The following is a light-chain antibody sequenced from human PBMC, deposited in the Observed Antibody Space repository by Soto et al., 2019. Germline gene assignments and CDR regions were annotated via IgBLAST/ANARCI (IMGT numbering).Light chain of an antibody. J-gene: IGKJ3*01. CDR1: QSVSSSY. Sequence: EIVLTQSPGTLSLSPGERATLSCRASQSVSSSYLAWYQQKPGQAPRLLIYGASSRATGIPDRFSGSGYGTDFTLTISRLEPEDFAAYYCQQYGSSRSFGPGTKVDIK. V-gene: IGKV3-20*01. CDR3: QQYGSSRS. CDR2: GAS.